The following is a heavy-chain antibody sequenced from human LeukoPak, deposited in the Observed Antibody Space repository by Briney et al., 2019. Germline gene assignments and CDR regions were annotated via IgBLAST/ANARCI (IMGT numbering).Heavy chain of an antibody. D-gene: IGHD6-19*01. J-gene: IGHJ4*02. CDR3: AREGHGSGWYNY. CDR2: INPNSGGT. CDR1: GYTFTGYY. V-gene: IGHV1-2*02. Sequence: ASVKVSCKASGYTFTGYYMHWVRQAPGQGLEWMGWINPNSGGTNYAQKFQGSVTMTRDTSISTAYMELSRLRSDDTAVYYCAREGHGSGWYNYWGQGTLVTVSS.